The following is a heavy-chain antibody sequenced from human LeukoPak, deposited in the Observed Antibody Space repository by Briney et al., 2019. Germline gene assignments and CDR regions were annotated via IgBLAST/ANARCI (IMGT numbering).Heavy chain of an antibody. Sequence: EPGGSLRLSCAASGFTFSSSEMNWVRQAPGKGLQWVSYISSGNIIYYTDSVKGRFTISRDNAKNSLYLQMNSLRAEDTAVYYCTRPRLTIFGVLIRTHGYWGQGTLVTVSS. J-gene: IGHJ4*02. CDR3: TRPRLTIFGVLIRTHGY. CDR1: GFTFSSSE. CDR2: ISSGNII. V-gene: IGHV3-48*03. D-gene: IGHD3-3*01.